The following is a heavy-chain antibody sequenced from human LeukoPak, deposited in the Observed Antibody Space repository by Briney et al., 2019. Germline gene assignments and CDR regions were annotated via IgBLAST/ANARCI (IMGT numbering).Heavy chain of an antibody. CDR2: IYYSGST. D-gene: IGHD3-3*01. CDR3: AASDLDYDFWSGSQWGGWFDP. J-gene: IGHJ5*02. CDR1: GGSISSSSYY. V-gene: IGHV4-39*01. Sequence: SETLSLTCTVSGGSISSSSYYWGWIRQPPGKGLEWIGSIYYSGSTYYNPSLKSRVTISVDTSKNQFSLKLSSVTAADTAVYYCAASDLDYDFWSGSQWGGWFDPWGQGTLVTVPS.